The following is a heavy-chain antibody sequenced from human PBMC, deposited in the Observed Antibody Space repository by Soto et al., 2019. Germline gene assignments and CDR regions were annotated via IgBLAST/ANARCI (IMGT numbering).Heavy chain of an antibody. V-gene: IGHV3-23*01. D-gene: IGHD3-3*01. Sequence: PGGSLGLSCAASGFTFSSYAMRWFRQAPGKGLEWVSAISGSGGSTYYADSVKGRFTISRDNSKNTLYLQMNSLRAEDTAVYYCASGPDRGLYDSWGQGTLVTVSS. CDR3: ASGPDRGLYDS. CDR1: GFTFSSYA. J-gene: IGHJ5*02. CDR2: ISGSGGST.